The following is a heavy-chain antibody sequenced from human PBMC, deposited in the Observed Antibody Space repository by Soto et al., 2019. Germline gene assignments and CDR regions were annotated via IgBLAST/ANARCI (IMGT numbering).Heavy chain of an antibody. J-gene: IGHJ4*02. Sequence: GGSLRLSCAASGFTFSSYWMHWVRQAPGKGLVWVSRINSDGSSTSYADSVKGRFTISRDNAKNTLYLQMNSLRAEDMAVYYCAAFLPPVGAKSGLNDYWGQGTLVTVSS. V-gene: IGHV3-74*01. CDR2: INSDGSST. D-gene: IGHD1-26*01. CDR1: GFTFSSYW. CDR3: AAFLPPVGAKSGLNDY.